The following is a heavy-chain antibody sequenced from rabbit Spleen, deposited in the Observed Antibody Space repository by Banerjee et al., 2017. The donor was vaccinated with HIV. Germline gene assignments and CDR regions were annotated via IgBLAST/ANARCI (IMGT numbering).Heavy chain of an antibody. CDR2: IDTGSSDFT. V-gene: IGHV1S40*01. CDR1: GVSFSGNSY. D-gene: IGHD7-1*01. Sequence: QSLEESGGDLVKPGASLTLTCIASGVSFSGNSYMCWVRQAPGKGLEWIACIDTGSSDFTYFASWAKGRFTFSKSSSTTVTLQMTSLTAADTATYFCARSYDTGWNFGWWGPGTLVTVS. CDR3: ARSYDTGWNFGW. J-gene: IGHJ4*01.